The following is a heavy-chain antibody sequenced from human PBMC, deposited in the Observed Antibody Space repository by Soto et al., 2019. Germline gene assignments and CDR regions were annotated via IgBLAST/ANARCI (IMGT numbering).Heavy chain of an antibody. CDR1: GGSISSYY. J-gene: IGHJ5*02. CDR2: IYYSGST. V-gene: IGHV4-59*01. D-gene: IGHD6-13*01. Sequence: PSETLSLTCTVSGGSISSYYWSWIRQPPGKGLEWIGYIYYSGSTNYNPSLKSRVTISVDTSKNQFSLKLSSVTAADTAVYYCARVVAYSSSWFDPWGQGTLVTVSS. CDR3: ARVVAYSSSWFDP.